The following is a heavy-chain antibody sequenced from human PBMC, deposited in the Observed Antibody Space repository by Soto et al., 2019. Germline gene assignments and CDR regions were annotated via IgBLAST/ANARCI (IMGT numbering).Heavy chain of an antibody. J-gene: IGHJ5*02. V-gene: IGHV4-61*01. Sequence: PSETLSLTCTVSGGSVSSGSYYWSWIRQPPGKGLEWIAYIYYSGSTKYNPSLKSRVTISVDTSKNQFSLKLSSVTAADTAVYYCARGSFWFDPWGQGTLVTVSS. CDR3: ARGSFWFDP. D-gene: IGHD3-10*01. CDR1: GGSVSSGSYY. CDR2: IYYSGST.